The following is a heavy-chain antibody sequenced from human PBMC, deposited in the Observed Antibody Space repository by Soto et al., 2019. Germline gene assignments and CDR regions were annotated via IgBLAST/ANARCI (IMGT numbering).Heavy chain of an antibody. CDR2: IWGDGSGK. V-gene: IGHV3-23*01. J-gene: IGHJ4*02. D-gene: IGHD5-12*01. Sequence: EVQLLESGGKYIEPGGSLSLSCVASGFTFSTYNMNWMRRAPGKGLEWVASIWGDGSGKFYADSVKGRFTVSRDNSGNTMYLQMHSLRPEDTAVYYWAKDFPPDGVYDVDFWGQGTLVTVSP. CDR1: GFTFSTYN. CDR3: AKDFPPDGVYDVDF.